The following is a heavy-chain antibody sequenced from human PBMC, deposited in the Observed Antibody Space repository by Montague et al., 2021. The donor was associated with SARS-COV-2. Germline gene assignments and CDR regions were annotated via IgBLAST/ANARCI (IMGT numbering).Heavy chain of an antibody. J-gene: IGHJ4*02. V-gene: IGHV6-1*01. CDR1: GDSVSSNSAT. D-gene: IGHD6-13*01. Sequence: CAISGDSVSSNSATWNWIRQSPSRGLEWLGRTYYRSMWKSDYARSAKSRIAINPGTSKNQFSLQLSSVTPEDTALYYCVRGIEAAGSYDYWGQGALVTVSS. CDR2: TYYRSMWKS. CDR3: VRGIEAAGSYDY.